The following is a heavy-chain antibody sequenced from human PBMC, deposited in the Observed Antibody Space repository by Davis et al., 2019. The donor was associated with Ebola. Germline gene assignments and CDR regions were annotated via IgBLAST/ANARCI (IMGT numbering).Heavy chain of an antibody. CDR1: GVTFRNYV. V-gene: IGHV3-23*01. J-gene: IGHJ4*02. Sequence: GESLKISCAVSGVTFRNYVMSWVRQAPGKGLEWVSSISVTGAITHHADSVKGRFTISRDDAKNSLHLQMNSLRVEDTAMYYCVSLLHWGQGARVTVSS. CDR3: VSLLH. CDR2: ISVTGAIT.